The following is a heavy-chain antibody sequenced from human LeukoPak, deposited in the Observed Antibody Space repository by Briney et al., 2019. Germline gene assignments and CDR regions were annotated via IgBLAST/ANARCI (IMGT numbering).Heavy chain of an antibody. CDR1: GFTFSSYA. Sequence: GGSLRLSCAASGFTFSSYAMSWVRQAPGKGLEWASAISGSGGSTYYADSVKGRFTISRDNSKNTLYLQMNSLRAEDTAVYYCARGESYYDSSGYPGSGDWGQGTLVTVSS. J-gene: IGHJ4*02. V-gene: IGHV3-23*01. CDR3: ARGESYYDSSGYPGSGD. D-gene: IGHD3-22*01. CDR2: ISGSGGST.